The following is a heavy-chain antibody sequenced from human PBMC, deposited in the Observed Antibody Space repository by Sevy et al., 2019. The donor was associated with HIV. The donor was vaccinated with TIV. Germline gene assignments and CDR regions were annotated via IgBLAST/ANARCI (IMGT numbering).Heavy chain of an antibody. J-gene: IGHJ4*02. CDR3: ARSNWVTATNGFSKSYYFDY. V-gene: IGHV4-4*07. Sequence: SETLSLTCTASGDSFSSYFWAWIRQPAGKGLEWIGRINTSGSTNYNPYLKSRVTMSVDKSNSQFSLKVNSLTAADTAIYCCARSNWVTATNGFSKSYYFDYWGQGSLVTVSS. CDR1: GDSFSSYF. CDR2: INTSGST. D-gene: IGHD7-27*01.